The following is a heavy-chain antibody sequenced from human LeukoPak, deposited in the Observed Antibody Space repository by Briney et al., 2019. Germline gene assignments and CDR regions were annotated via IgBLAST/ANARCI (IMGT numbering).Heavy chain of an antibody. CDR2: IIPIFGTA. J-gene: IGHJ4*02. Sequence: SVKVSCKASGGTFSSYAISWVRQAPGQGLEWMGGIIPIFGTANYAQKFQGRVTITADESTSTAYMELSSLRSEDTAVYYCARHYYDSSGYYDHPFDYWGQGTLVTVSS. CDR1: GGTFSSYA. CDR3: ARHYYDSSGYYDHPFDY. V-gene: IGHV1-69*13. D-gene: IGHD3-22*01.